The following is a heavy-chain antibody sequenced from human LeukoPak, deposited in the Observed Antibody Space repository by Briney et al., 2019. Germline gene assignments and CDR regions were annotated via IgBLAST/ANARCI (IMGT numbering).Heavy chain of an antibody. D-gene: IGHD3-10*01. V-gene: IGHV3-21*01. CDR2: ITSSSSYI. CDR3: ARGSLLWFGELFIDY. J-gene: IGHJ4*02. Sequence: NPRGSLRLSCAASGFTFSSYSMNWVRQAPGKGLEWVSSITSSSSYIYYADSVKGRFTISRDNAKNSLYLQMNSLRAEDTAVYYSARGSLLWFGELFIDYWGQGTLVTVSS. CDR1: GFTFSSYS.